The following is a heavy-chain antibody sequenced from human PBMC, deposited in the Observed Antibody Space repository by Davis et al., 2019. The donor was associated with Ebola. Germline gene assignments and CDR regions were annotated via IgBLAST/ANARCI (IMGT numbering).Heavy chain of an antibody. D-gene: IGHD1-20*01. CDR1: GGTFSSYA. CDR3: ARSITGIQYYGMDV. V-gene: IGHV1-69*06. J-gene: IGHJ6*02. Sequence: SVKVSCKASGGTFSSYAISWVRQAPGQGLEWMGGIIPIFGTANYAQKFQGRVTITADKSTSTAYMELSGLRSEDTAVYYCARSITGIQYYGMDVWGQGTTVTVSS. CDR2: IIPIFGTA.